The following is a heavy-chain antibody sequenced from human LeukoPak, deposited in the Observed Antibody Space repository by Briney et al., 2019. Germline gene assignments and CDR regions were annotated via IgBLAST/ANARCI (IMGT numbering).Heavy chain of an antibody. D-gene: IGHD3-3*02. Sequence: SETLSLTCTVSGGSISGYYWSWIRQPPGKGLEWVGSIYYSGSAANYNPSLKSRVMTSVDTSKNQFSLQVNSVTAADTAVYYCARDISGGSHAFDIWGQGTMVTVSS. V-gene: IGHV4-59*08. CDR3: ARDISGGSHAFDI. J-gene: IGHJ3*02. CDR1: GGSISGYY. CDR2: IYYSGSAA.